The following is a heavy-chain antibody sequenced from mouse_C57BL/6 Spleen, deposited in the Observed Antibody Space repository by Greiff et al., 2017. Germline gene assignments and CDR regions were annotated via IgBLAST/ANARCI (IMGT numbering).Heavy chain of an antibody. Sequence: EVQGVESGEGLVKPGGSLKLSCAASGFTFSSYAMSWVRQTPEKRLEWVAYISSGGDYIYYADTVKGRFTISRDNARNTLYLQMSSLKSEDTAMYYCTRNYGNIFAYWGQGTLVTVSA. J-gene: IGHJ3*01. CDR2: ISSGGDYI. D-gene: IGHD2-1*01. V-gene: IGHV5-9-1*02. CDR1: GFTFSSYA. CDR3: TRNYGNIFAY.